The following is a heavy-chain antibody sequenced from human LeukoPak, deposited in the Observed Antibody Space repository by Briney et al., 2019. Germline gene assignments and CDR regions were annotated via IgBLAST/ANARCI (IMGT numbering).Heavy chain of an antibody. D-gene: IGHD3-10*01. J-gene: IGHJ4*02. CDR3: AKDGSGWFGELYLDFDY. Sequence: GGSLRLSCAASGFTFSSYGMSWVRQAPGKGLEWVSAISGSGGSTYYADSVKGRFTTSRDNSKNTLYLQMNSLRAEDTAVYYCAKDGSGWFGELYLDFDYWGQGTLVTVSS. CDR2: ISGSGGST. V-gene: IGHV3-23*01. CDR1: GFTFSSYG.